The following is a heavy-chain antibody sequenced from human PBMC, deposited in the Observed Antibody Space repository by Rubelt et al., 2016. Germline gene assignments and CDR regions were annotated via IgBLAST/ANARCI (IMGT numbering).Heavy chain of an antibody. J-gene: IGHJ4*02. CDR3: ARPAGPSYYYYFDY. D-gene: IGHD3-22*01. CDR2: IYYSGST. V-gene: IGHV4-39*01. Sequence: QLQLQESGPGLVKPSETLSLTCTVSGGSISISSYYWGWIRQPPGKGLEWIGSIYYSGSTYYNPSLRSRVTISVDASKNQFSLRRNSVTAADSAVYYCARPAGPSYYYYFDYWGQGILVTVSS. CDR1: GGSISISSYY.